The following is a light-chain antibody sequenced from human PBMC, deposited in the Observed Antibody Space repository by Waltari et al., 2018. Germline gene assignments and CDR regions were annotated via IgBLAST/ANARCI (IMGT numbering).Light chain of an antibody. CDR2: DAS. CDR1: QDTSNY. V-gene: IGKV1-33*01. Sequence: DVQMTPSPSSLPASVGCRATLSFRASQDTSNYLNWYQQKPGKAPKLLIYDASNLETGVPSRFSGSGSGTDFTFTISSLQPEDIATYYCQQYDNLPLTFGPGTKVDIK. J-gene: IGKJ3*01. CDR3: QQYDNLPLT.